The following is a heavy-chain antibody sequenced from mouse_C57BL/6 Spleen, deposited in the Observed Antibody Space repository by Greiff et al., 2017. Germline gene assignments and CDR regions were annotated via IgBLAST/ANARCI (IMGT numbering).Heavy chain of an antibody. CDR1: GFSLTSYG. J-gene: IGHJ4*01. D-gene: IGHD2-4*01. V-gene: IGHV2-2*01. CDR2: IWSGGST. CDR3: ARAEGYDYDGYYAMDY. Sequence: VQLVESGPGLVQPSQSLSITCTVSGFSLTSYGVHWVRQSPGKGLEWLGVIWSGGSTDYNAAFISRLSISKDNSKSQVFFKMNSLQADDTAIYYCARAEGYDYDGYYAMDYWGQGTSVTVSS.